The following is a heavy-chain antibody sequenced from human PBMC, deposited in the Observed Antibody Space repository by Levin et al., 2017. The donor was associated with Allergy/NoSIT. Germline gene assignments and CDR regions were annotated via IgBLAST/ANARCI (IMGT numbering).Heavy chain of an antibody. CDR3: VSGSYLDY. D-gene: IGHD1-26*01. V-gene: IGHV5-51*01. J-gene: IGHJ4*02. Sequence: GGSLRLSCKGSGYSFTSYWIGWVRQMPGKGLEWMGIIYPGDSDTRYSPSFQGQVTVSADKSISTAYLQWSSLKASDTAMYYCVSGSYLDYWGQGTLVTVSS. CDR2: IYPGDSDT. CDR1: GYSFTSYW.